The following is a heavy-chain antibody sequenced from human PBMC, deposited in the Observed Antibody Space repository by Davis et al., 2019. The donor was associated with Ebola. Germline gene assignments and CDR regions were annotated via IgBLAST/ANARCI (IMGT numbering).Heavy chain of an antibody. D-gene: IGHD1-1*01. J-gene: IGHJ4*02. CDR3: ARDMSGTPPLIS. CDR2: ISSSGSTI. Sequence: GESLKISCAASGFTFSDYYMSWIRQAPGKGLEWVSYISSSGSTIYYADSVKGRFTISRDNAKNSLYLQMNSLRAEDTAVYYCARDMSGTPPLISWGQGTLVTVSS. V-gene: IGHV3-11*01. CDR1: GFTFSDYY.